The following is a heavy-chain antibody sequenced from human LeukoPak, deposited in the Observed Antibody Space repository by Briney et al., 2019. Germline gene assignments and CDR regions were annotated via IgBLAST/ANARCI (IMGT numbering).Heavy chain of an antibody. CDR2: IYHSGST. CDR1: GYSISSGYY. CDR3: AWGSGSYSPYFDY. V-gene: IGHV4-38-2*02. D-gene: IGHD3-10*01. Sequence: NPSETLSLTCTVSGYSISSGYYWGWIRQPPGKGLEWIGSIYHSGSTYYNPSLKSRVTISVDTSKNQFSLKLSSVTAADTAVYYCAWGSGSYSPYFDYWGQGTLVTVSS. J-gene: IGHJ4*02.